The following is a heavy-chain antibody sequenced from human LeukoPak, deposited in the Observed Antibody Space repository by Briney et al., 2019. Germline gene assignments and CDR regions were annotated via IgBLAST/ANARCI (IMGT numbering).Heavy chain of an antibody. J-gene: IGHJ6*03. Sequence: GGSLRLSCAASGFTVSSNYMSWVRQAPGKGLEWVSVIYSGGSTYSADSVRGRFTTSRDSSKNTVSLQMNSLRAEDTAIYFCARVPPPFTMYYMDVWGKGTPVIVSS. CDR3: ARVPPPFTMYYMDV. V-gene: IGHV3-53*01. CDR2: IYSGGST. D-gene: IGHD5-24*01. CDR1: GFTVSSNY.